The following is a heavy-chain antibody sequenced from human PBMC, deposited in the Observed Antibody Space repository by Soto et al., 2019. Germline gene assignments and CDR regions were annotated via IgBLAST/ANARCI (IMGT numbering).Heavy chain of an antibody. Sequence: GGSLRLSCAASGFTFSSYAMSWVRQAPGKGLERVSAISGSGGSTYYADSVKGRFTISRDNSKNTLYLQMNSLRAEDTAVYYCAKAGYYDSSGYYLYYYYGMDVWGQGTTVTVSS. V-gene: IGHV3-23*01. CDR2: ISGSGGST. CDR1: GFTFSSYA. J-gene: IGHJ6*02. D-gene: IGHD3-22*01. CDR3: AKAGYYDSSGYYLYYYYGMDV.